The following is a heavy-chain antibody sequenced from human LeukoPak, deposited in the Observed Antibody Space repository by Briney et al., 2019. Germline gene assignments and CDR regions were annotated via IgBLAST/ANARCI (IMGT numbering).Heavy chain of an antibody. CDR1: GGSFSDSF. V-gene: IGHV4-34*01. Sequence: SETLSLTCGFYGGSFSDSFWSWVRQSPERGMEWIGEISHSGNTKYGPSLESRVTISIDTSKNQVFLKLASVTAADTAVYYCARGAHYTWDYWGQGTLVTVSS. J-gene: IGHJ4*02. D-gene: IGHD3-10*01. CDR2: ISHSGNT. CDR3: ARGAHYTWDY.